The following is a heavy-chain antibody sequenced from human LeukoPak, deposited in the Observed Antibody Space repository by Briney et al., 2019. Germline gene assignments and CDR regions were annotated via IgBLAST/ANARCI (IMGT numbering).Heavy chain of an antibody. CDR2: ISGSGDST. D-gene: IGHD3-9*01. J-gene: IGHJ4*02. CDR3: AKPPSDNLLTGSLYYFDH. CDR1: GFTFSSCA. V-gene: IGHV3-23*01. Sequence: GGSLRLSCAASGFTFSSCAMSWVRQAPGKGLEWVSGISGSGDSTDYADSVKGRFTISRDNSKNTLYLQINSLRAEDTAVYYCAKPPSDNLLTGSLYYFDHWGQGTLVTVSS.